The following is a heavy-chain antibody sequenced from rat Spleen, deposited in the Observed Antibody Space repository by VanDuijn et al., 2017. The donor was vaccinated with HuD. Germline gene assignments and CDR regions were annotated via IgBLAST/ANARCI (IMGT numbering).Heavy chain of an antibody. CDR2: IIYDGSST. CDR3: ARLYGGYGAPFDY. J-gene: IGHJ2*01. V-gene: IGHV5-17*01. CDR1: GFTFSDYA. Sequence: EVQLVESGGGLVQPGRSLKLSCAASGFTFSDYAMAWVRQAPKKGLEWVATIIYDGSSTYYGDSVNGRFTISRDNAKSILYLQMNRLRSEDTATYYCARLYGGYGAPFDYWGQGVMVTVSS. D-gene: IGHD1-11*01.